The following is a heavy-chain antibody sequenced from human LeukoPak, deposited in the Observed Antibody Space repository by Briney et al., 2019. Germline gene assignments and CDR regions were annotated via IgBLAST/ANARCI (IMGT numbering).Heavy chain of an antibody. D-gene: IGHD2-8*02. V-gene: IGHV3-7*01. J-gene: IGHJ4*02. CDR2: INPEGTEQ. Sequence: GGSLRLSCAGSGLTFNSLWLSWVRQVPGKGLEWVATINPEGTEQHYVDSERGRFSISRDTVKNLLYLQMNSLRAEDTAVYYCARDGLLGYFDYWGQGTLVTVSS. CDR3: ARDGLLGYFDY. CDR1: GLTFNSLW.